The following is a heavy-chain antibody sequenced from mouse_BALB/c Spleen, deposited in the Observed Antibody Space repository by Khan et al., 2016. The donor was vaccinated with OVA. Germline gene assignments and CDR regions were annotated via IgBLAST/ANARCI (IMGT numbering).Heavy chain of an antibody. Sequence: VQLKQSGPGLVKPSQTVTLTCTVTGISITSGNYRWSWIRQFPGNKLEWIGNIYYSGTVTYNPSLTSRTTITRATSKNQLFLEMNSLTAEDTATYYCARDYGSLYWYFDVWGAGTTVTVSS. CDR2: IYYSGTV. V-gene: IGHV3-5*02. J-gene: IGHJ1*01. D-gene: IGHD1-1*01. CDR1: GISITSGNYR. CDR3: ARDYGSLYWYFDV.